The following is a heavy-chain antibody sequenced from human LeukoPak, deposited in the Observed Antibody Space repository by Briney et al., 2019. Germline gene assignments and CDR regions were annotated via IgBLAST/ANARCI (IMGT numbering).Heavy chain of an antibody. CDR2: INPNSGGT. V-gene: IGHV1-2*02. Sequence: ASVKVSCKASGYTFTGYYMHWVRQAPGQGLEWMGWINPNSGGTNYAQKFQGRVTMTRDTSISTAYMELSRLRSDDMAVYYCARALYSNYGGGFDYWGQGTLVTVSS. D-gene: IGHD4-11*01. CDR1: GYTFTGYY. J-gene: IGHJ4*02. CDR3: ARALYSNYGGGFDY.